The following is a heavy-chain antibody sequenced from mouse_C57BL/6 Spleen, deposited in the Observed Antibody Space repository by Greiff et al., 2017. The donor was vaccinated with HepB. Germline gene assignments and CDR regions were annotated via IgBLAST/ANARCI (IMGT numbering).Heavy chain of an antibody. V-gene: IGHV5-17*01. D-gene: IGHD1-1*01. Sequence: DVQLVESGGGLVKPGGSLKLSCAASGFTFSDYGMHWVRQAPEKGLEWVAYISSGSSTIYYADTVKGRFTISRDNAKNTLFLQMTSLRSEDTAMYYCARPNYYGSSYGAMDYWGQGTSVTVSS. CDR3: ARPNYYGSSYGAMDY. J-gene: IGHJ4*01. CDR1: GFTFSDYG. CDR2: ISSGSSTI.